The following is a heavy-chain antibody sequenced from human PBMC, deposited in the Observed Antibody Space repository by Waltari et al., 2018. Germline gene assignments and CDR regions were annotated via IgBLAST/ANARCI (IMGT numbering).Heavy chain of an antibody. D-gene: IGHD3-16*02. J-gene: IGHJ5*02. V-gene: IGHV4-39*07. CDR2: IYYSGST. CDR1: GGSISSSSYY. Sequence: QLQLQESGPGLVKPSETLSLTCTVSGGSISSSSYYWGWIRQPPGKGLEWIGSIYYSGSTYYNPSLKSRVTISVDTSKNQFSLKLSSVTAADTAVYYCARGLDDYIWGSYRYCWFDPWGQGTLVTVSS. CDR3: ARGLDDYIWGSYRYCWFDP.